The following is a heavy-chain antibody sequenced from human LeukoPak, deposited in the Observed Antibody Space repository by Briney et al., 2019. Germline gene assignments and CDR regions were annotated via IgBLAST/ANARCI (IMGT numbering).Heavy chain of an antibody. CDR3: TKVCSSGIAAAADAFDV. J-gene: IGHJ3*01. CDR2: ISGRGSST. CDR1: GFTFSIYA. V-gene: IGHV3-23*01. Sequence: GGSLRLSCVGSGFTFSIYAMTWVRQAPGKGLEWVSAISGRGSSTYYADSVKGRFTISRDNSKNTLYLQMNSLIDKDTARYYGTKVCSSGIAAAADAFDVWGQGTMVTVSS. D-gene: IGHD6-13*01.